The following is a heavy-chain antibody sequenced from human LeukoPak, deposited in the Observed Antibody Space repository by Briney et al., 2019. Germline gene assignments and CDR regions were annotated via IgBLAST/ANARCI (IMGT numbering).Heavy chain of an antibody. V-gene: IGHV3-43*02. CDR2: ISGDGGTT. Sequence: GGSLRLSCAASGFTFDNYFMHWVRQAPGKGLEWVPFISGDGGTTYYRDSVKGRFTISRDNSKNSLYLQLESLRADDTALYFCATSHGWSPDHWGQGTLVTVSS. CDR1: GFTFDNYF. D-gene: IGHD6-19*01. J-gene: IGHJ4*02. CDR3: ATSHGWSPDH.